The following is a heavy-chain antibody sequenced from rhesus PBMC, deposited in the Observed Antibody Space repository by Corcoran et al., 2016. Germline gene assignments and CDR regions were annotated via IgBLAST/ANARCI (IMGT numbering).Heavy chain of an antibody. V-gene: IGHV2-174*01. CDR3: AREYSSGWTPYFDY. Sequence: QVTLKESGPALVKPTQTLTLTCTFSGFSLTTSGMGVGWIRQPPGKALEWLALIYWDDDKRYSRSLKSRLTISKDTSKNQVVITLTNMDPVDTATYYCAREYSSGWTPYFDYWGQGVLVTVSS. CDR2: IYWDDDK. J-gene: IGHJ4*01. CDR1: GFSLTTSGMG. D-gene: IGHD6-31*01.